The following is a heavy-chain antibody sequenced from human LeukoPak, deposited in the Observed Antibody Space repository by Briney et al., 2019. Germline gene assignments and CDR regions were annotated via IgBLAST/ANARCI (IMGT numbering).Heavy chain of an antibody. CDR3: ARGSYGGYYYGMDV. CDR2: IGTAGET. CDR1: GFTFSSYD. Sequence: GGSLRLSCAVSGFTFSSYDMHWVRQATGKGLEWVSAIGTAGETYYPGSVKGRFTISRENAKNSLYLQMNSLRAGDTAVYYCARGSYGGYYYGMDVWGQGTTVTVSS. V-gene: IGHV3-13*01. J-gene: IGHJ6*02. D-gene: IGHD4-23*01.